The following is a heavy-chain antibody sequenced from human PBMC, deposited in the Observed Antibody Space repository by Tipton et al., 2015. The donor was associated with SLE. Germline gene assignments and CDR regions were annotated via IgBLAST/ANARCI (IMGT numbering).Heavy chain of an antibody. D-gene: IGHD3-10*01. V-gene: IGHV4-39*07. Sequence: GLVKPSETLSLSCTVSGGSISSTSYYWVWIRQPPGKGLEWIGSIFDSGSTYYNPSLKSRVTISVDTSKNHFSLKLSSVTAADAAVYYCATSPPGFREGEFDRWGQGALVTVSS. CDR1: GGSISSTSYY. CDR3: ATSPPGFREGEFDR. CDR2: IFDSGST. J-gene: IGHJ4*02.